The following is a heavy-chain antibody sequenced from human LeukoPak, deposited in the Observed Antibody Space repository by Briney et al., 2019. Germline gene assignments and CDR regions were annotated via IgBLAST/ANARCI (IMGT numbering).Heavy chain of an antibody. CDR1: GFTFSSYA. J-gene: IGHJ4*02. D-gene: IGHD2/OR15-2a*01. CDR3: ARLTRVDSTLSYFDY. CDR2: ISGSGGST. Sequence: GGSLRLSCAASGFTFSSYAMSWVRQAPGKGLEWVSAISGSGGSTYYADSVKGRFTISRDNSKNTLYLQMNSLRAEDTAVYYCARLTRVDSTLSYFDYWGQGTLVTVSS. V-gene: IGHV3-23*01.